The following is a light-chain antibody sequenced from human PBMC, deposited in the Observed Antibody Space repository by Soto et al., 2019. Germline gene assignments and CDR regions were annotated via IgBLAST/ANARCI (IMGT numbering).Light chain of an antibody. V-gene: IGLV2-14*01. CDR3: SSKTSSTTVV. J-gene: IGLJ3*02. Sequence: QSVLTQPASVSGSPGQSITISCTGTSSDVGGYNSVSWYQRHPDKAPKLMIYDVSNRPSGVSNRFSGSKSGNTASLTISGLQAEDEADYYCSSKTSSTTVVFGGGTQLTVL. CDR2: DVS. CDR1: SSDVGGYNS.